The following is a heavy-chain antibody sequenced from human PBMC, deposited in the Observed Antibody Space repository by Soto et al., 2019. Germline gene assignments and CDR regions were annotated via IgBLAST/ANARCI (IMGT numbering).Heavy chain of an antibody. D-gene: IGHD3-16*02. CDR3: ARATVMITFGGVIAHDWFDP. J-gene: IGHJ5*02. CDR1: GGSISSGGYY. V-gene: IGHV4-31*03. Sequence: SETLSLTCTVSGGSISSGGYYWSWIRHHPGKGLEWIGYIYYSGSTYYNPSLKSRVTISVDTSKNQFSLKLSSVTAADTAVYYCARATVMITFGGVIAHDWFDPWGQGTLVTVSS. CDR2: IYYSGST.